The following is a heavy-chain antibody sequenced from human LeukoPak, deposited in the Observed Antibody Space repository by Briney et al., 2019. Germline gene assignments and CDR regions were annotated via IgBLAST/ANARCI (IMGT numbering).Heavy chain of an antibody. CDR2: IWYDGNIK. Sequence: GGSLRLSCAASGFTFSTYGMHWVRQAPGKGLEWVAVIWYDGNIKYYADSVKGRFTISRDNAKNSLYLQMNSLRAEDTALYYCARKNDYGGNSDYWGQGTLVTVSS. V-gene: IGHV3-33*01. CDR1: GFTFSTYG. D-gene: IGHD4-23*01. CDR3: ARKNDYGGNSDY. J-gene: IGHJ4*02.